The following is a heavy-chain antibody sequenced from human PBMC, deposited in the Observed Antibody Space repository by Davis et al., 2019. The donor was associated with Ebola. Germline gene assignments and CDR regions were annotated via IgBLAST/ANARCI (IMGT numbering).Heavy chain of an antibody. V-gene: IGHV4-59*08. D-gene: IGHD6-19*01. Sequence: GSLRLSCTVSGGSISIYFWSWIRQSPGKGLEWIGYVYNDGSTGYNPSLKSRVTISIDSSENQFSLNLKSVTAADTAVYYCARGWDSSGWQHWGQGTLVTVSS. CDR3: ARGWDSSGWQH. J-gene: IGHJ4*02. CDR1: GGSISIYF. CDR2: VYNDGST.